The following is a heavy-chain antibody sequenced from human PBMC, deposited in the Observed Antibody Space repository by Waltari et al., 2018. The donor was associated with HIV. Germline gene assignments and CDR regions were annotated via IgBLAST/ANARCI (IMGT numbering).Heavy chain of an antibody. J-gene: IGHJ4*02. CDR3: TNGGDINGSEFDF. Sequence: QVRLQESGPGLVKSSQTLSLTCSVSGGSITSGSYYWRWIRQPAGKGLEWIGRVNTSGNSNYTPYLRSRVTISVDTSKNQFSLSMNSVTAADAAVYYCTNGGDINGSEFDFWGQGALVTVSS. CDR1: GGSITSGSYY. CDR2: VNTSGNS. D-gene: IGHD3-10*01. V-gene: IGHV4-61*02.